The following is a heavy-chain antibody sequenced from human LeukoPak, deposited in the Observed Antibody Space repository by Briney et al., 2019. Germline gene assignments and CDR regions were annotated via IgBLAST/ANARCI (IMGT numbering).Heavy chain of an antibody. CDR3: ARAPPRYCSSTSCQGYFQH. CDR2: IIPIFGTA. V-gene: IGHV1-69*01. J-gene: IGHJ1*01. CDR1: GGTFSSYA. D-gene: IGHD2-2*01. Sequence: SVKVSCKASGGTFSSYAISWVRQAPGQGLEWMGGIIPIFGTANYAQKFQGRVTITADESTSTAYMELSSLRSEDTAVYYCARAPPRYCSSTSCQGYFQHWGQGTLVTVSS.